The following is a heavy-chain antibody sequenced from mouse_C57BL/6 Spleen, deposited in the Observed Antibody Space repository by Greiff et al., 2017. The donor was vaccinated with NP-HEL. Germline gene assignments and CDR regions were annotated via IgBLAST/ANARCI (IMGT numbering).Heavy chain of an antibody. Sequence: EVKLVESGGGLVKPGGSLKLSCAASGFTFSDYGMHWVRQAPEKGLEWVAYISSGSSTIYYADTVKGRFTVSRDNDKNTLFLQMTSLRYEDTAMYYCARGTGKGAMDYWGQGTSVTVSS. CDR2: ISSGSSTI. V-gene: IGHV5-17*01. J-gene: IGHJ4*01. D-gene: IGHD4-1*01. CDR1: GFTFSDYG. CDR3: ARGTGKGAMDY.